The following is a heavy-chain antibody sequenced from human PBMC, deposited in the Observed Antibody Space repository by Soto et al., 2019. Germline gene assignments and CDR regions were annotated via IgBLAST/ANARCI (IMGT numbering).Heavy chain of an antibody. Sequence: GGSLRLSCAASGFTFSSYAMSWVRQAPGKGLEWVSAISGSGGSTYYADSVKGRFTISRDNSKNTLYLQMNSLRAEDTAVYYCARQGLDYYDSSGYYGFDYWGQGTLVTVSS. CDR1: GFTFSSYA. D-gene: IGHD3-22*01. CDR3: ARQGLDYYDSSGYYGFDY. J-gene: IGHJ4*02. V-gene: IGHV3-23*01. CDR2: ISGSGGST.